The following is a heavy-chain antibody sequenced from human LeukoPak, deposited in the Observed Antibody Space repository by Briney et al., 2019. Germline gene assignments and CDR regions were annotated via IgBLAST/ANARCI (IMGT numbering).Heavy chain of an antibody. Sequence: MASETLSLTCTVSGGSISGYYWSWIRQPPGKGLEWIGYTSYTGSTDYNPSLKSRVTISVDTSKNQFSLKVNSVIAADTAVYYCARDRVGDASWGQGTLVTVSS. V-gene: IGHV4-59*01. CDR3: ARDRVGDAS. J-gene: IGHJ5*02. CDR2: TSYTGST. CDR1: GGSISGYY.